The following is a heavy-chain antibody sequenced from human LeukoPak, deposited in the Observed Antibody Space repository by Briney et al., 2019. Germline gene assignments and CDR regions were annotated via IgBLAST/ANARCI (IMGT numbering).Heavy chain of an antibody. D-gene: IGHD1-1*01. Sequence: ASVKVSCKTSGYTFTSHGISWVRQAPGQGLEWMGWINTYNGNTNYAQKFQDRVTMTTDTSTRIVYMELRSLRSDDTAVYYCARDRRSNYPYWFDPWGPETPLTVSS. CDR2: INTYNGNT. CDR3: ARDRRSNYPYWFDP. CDR1: GYTFTSHG. V-gene: IGHV1-18*04. J-gene: IGHJ5*02.